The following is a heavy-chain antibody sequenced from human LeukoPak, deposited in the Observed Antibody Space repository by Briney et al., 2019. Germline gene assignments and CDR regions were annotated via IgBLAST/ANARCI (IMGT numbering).Heavy chain of an antibody. CDR2: IYYSGST. CDR3: AKGMAVAGQSFDP. D-gene: IGHD6-19*01. Sequence: SETLSLTCTVSGGSISSYYWSWIRQPPGKGLEWIGYIYYSGSTNYNPSLKSRVTISVDTSKNQFSLKLSSVTAADTAVYYCAKGMAVAGQSFDPWGQGTLVTVSS. CDR1: GGSISSYY. J-gene: IGHJ5*02. V-gene: IGHV4-59*08.